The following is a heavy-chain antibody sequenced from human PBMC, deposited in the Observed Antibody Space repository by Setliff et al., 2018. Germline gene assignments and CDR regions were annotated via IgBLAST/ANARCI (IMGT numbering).Heavy chain of an antibody. J-gene: IGHJ4*02. CDR3: IMNMVRPVTGLDC. V-gene: IGHV1-46*01. Sequence: ASVKISCKASGYTFTSNHVHWGRQAPGQGLEWMGTINPSGGSTIYAPDFQGRVTMTWDTSTNIAYMELSGLRYADSAIYYCIMNMVRPVTGLDCWGPGTLVTVSS. CDR2: INPSGGST. D-gene: IGHD2-8*01. CDR1: GYTFTSNH.